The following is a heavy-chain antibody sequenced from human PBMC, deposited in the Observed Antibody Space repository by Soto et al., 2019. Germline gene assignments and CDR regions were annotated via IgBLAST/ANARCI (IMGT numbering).Heavy chain of an antibody. V-gene: IGHV3-15*01. CDR1: GFTFSNAW. J-gene: IGHJ5*02. Sequence: EVQLVESGGGLVKPGGSLRLSCAASGFTFSNAWMSWVRQAPGKGLEWVGRIKSKTDGGTTDYAAPVKGRFTISRDDSKNTLYLQMNSLKTEDTAVYYCTTSAEDVVVPAAAGDWFDPWGQGTLVTVSS. CDR3: TTSAEDVVVPAAAGDWFDP. D-gene: IGHD2-2*01. CDR2: IKSKTDGGTT.